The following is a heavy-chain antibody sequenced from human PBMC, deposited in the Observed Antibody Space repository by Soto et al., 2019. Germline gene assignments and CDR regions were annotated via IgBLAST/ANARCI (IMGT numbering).Heavy chain of an antibody. V-gene: IGHV3-30-3*01. D-gene: IGHD3-10*01. Sequence: GGSLRLSCAASGFTFSSYAMHWVRQAPGKGLEWVAVISYDGSNKYYADSVKGRFTISRDNSKNTLYLQMNSLRAEDTAVYYCARATLWFGELLSKASPYYYYGMDVWGQGTTVTVSS. CDR3: ARATLWFGELLSKASPYYYYGMDV. J-gene: IGHJ6*02. CDR1: GFTFSSYA. CDR2: ISYDGSNK.